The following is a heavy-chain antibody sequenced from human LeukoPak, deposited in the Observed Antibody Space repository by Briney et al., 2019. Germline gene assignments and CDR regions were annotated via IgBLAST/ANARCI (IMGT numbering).Heavy chain of an antibody. CDR2: ISSSSSYI. CDR3: ARDLEVATGLYYYYGMDV. Sequence: GGSLRLSCAASGFTFSSYSMNWVRQAPGKGLEWVSSISSSSSYIYYADSVKGRFTISRDNAKNSLYLQMNSLRAEDTAVYYCARDLEVATGLYYYYGMDVWGKGTTVTVSS. V-gene: IGHV3-21*01. D-gene: IGHD5-24*01. J-gene: IGHJ6*04. CDR1: GFTFSSYS.